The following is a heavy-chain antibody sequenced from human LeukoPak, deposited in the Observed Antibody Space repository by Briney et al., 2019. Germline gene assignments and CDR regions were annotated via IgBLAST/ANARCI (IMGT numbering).Heavy chain of an antibody. CDR2: ISSSSSYI. J-gene: IGHJ4*02. CDR1: GFTFSSYS. V-gene: IGHV3-21*01. D-gene: IGHD3-22*01. Sequence: PGGSLRLSCAASGFTFSSYSMNWVRQAPGKGLEWVSSISSSSSYIYYADSVKGRFTISRDNAKNSLYLQMNSLRAEDTAVYYCARDHYDNLESDYWGQGTLVTVSS. CDR3: ARDHYDNLESDY.